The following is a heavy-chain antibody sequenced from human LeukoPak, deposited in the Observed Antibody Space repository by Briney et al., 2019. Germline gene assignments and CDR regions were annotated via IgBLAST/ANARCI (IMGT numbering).Heavy chain of an antibody. D-gene: IGHD1-26*01. CDR2: INPNSGGT. J-gene: IGHJ6*02. CDR1: GYTFTGYY. CDR3: ARDFPFGVGATYGMDV. Sequence: GASVKVSCKASGYTFTGYYMHWVRQAPGQGLEWMGWINPNSGGTNYAQKFQGWVTMTRDTSISTAYMELSRLRSDDTAVYYCARDFPFGVGATYGMDVWGQGTTVTVSS. V-gene: IGHV1-2*04.